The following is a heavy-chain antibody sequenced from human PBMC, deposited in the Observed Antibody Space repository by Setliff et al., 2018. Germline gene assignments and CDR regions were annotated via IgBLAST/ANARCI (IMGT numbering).Heavy chain of an antibody. CDR1: GYTFTSYD. CDR3: ARGDYGDYGEGEAAY. D-gene: IGHD4-17*01. Sequence: GASVKVSCKASGYTFTSYDINWVRQATGQGLEWMGWMNPNSGNTGYAQKFQGRLTLTRNTSISTAYMELSSLRSEDTAVYYCARGDYGDYGEGEAAYWGQGTRVTVSS. CDR2: MNPNSGNT. V-gene: IGHV1-8*01. J-gene: IGHJ4*02.